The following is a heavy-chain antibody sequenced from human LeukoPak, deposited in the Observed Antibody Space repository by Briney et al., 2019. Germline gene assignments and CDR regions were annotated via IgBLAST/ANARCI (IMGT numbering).Heavy chain of an antibody. CDR3: AKDSDWIQFSS. D-gene: IGHD5-18*01. J-gene: IGHJ5*02. CDR2: INHSGST. Sequence: KPSETLSLTCAVYGGSFSGYYWSWIRQPPGKGLEWIGEINHSGSTNYNPSLKSRVTISVDTSKNQFSLKLSSVTAADTAVYYCAKDSDWIQFSSWGQGTLVTVSS. CDR1: GGSFSGYY. V-gene: IGHV4-34*01.